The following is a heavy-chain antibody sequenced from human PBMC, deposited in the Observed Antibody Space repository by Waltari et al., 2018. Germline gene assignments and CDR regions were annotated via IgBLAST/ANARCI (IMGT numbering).Heavy chain of an antibody. CDR1: GGSFSGYY. J-gene: IGHJ4*02. CDR3: ARGWDTAMADY. V-gene: IGHV4-34*01. Sequence: QVQLQQWGAGLLKPSETLSLTCAVHGGSFSGYYWSWIRQPPGKGLEWIGEINHSGSTNYNPSLKSRVTISVDTSKNQFSLKLSSVTAADTAVYYCARGWDTAMADYWGQGTLVTVSS. CDR2: INHSGST. D-gene: IGHD5-18*01.